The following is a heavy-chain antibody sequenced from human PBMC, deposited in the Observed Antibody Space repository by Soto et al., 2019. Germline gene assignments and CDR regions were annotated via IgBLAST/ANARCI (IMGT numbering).Heavy chain of an antibody. CDR1: GFTFSSYG. V-gene: IGHV3-33*01. J-gene: IGHJ4*02. Sequence: PGGSLRLSCAASGFTFSSYGMHWVRQAPGKGLEWVAVIWYDGSNKYYADSVKGRFTISRDNSKNTLYLQMNSLRAEDTAVYYCATSSDTGFIFDFWGQGTLVTVSS. D-gene: IGHD2-8*02. CDR2: IWYDGSNK. CDR3: ATSSDTGFIFDF.